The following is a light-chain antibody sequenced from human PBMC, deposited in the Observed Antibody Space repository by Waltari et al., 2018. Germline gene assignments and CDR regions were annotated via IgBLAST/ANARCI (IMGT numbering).Light chain of an antibody. CDR3: AVWDDSLNGWV. V-gene: IGLV1-44*01. J-gene: IGLJ3*02. CDR1: SSNLGSNG. Sequence: QSVLTQPPSASGTPGQRVTTSCSGSSSNLGSNGVDWYQQLPGTSPKLLIYSNNQRPSGVPDRFSGSKSGISASLAISGLQSDDEADYYCAVWDDSLNGWVFGGGTKLTVL. CDR2: SNN.